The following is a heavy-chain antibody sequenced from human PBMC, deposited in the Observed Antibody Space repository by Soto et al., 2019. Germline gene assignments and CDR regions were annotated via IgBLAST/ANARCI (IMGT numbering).Heavy chain of an antibody. V-gene: IGHV4-30-2*01. CDR2: IYHSGST. D-gene: IGHD3-22*01. CDR3: ARGAFDSSGYYLDY. CDR1: GGSISSGGYS. Sequence: TLSLTCAVSGGSISSGGYSWSWIRQPPGKGLEWIGYIYHSGSTYYNPSLKSRVTISVDRSKNQFSLKLSSVTAADTAVYYCARGAFDSSGYYLDYWGQ. J-gene: IGHJ4*02.